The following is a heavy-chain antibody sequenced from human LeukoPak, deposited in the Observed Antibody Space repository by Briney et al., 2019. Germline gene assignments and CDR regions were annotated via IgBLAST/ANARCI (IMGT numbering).Heavy chain of an antibody. V-gene: IGHV4-59*12. CDR3: ARGKGVMVRGADY. CDR1: GGSISSYY. J-gene: IGHJ4*02. CDR2: IYYSGST. D-gene: IGHD3-10*01. Sequence: SETLSLTCTVSGGSISSYYWSWIRQPPGKGLEWIGYIYYSGSTNYNPSLKSRVTISVDRSKNQFSLKLSSVTAADTAVYYCARGKGVMVRGADYWGQGTLVTVSS.